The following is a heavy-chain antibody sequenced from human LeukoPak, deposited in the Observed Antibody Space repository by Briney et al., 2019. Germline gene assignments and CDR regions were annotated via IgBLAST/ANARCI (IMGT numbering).Heavy chain of an antibody. CDR3: ARRSREGGYDSAWYFDY. J-gene: IGHJ4*02. V-gene: IGHV5-51*01. D-gene: IGHD5-12*01. Sequence: GESLKISCKGSGYRFTSYWIGWVRQMPGKGLEWMGIIFPGDSDTRYSPSFQGQVTISADKSISTAYLQWSSLKASDTAMYYCARRSREGGYDSAWYFDYWGQGTLVTVSS. CDR2: IFPGDSDT. CDR1: GYRFTSYW.